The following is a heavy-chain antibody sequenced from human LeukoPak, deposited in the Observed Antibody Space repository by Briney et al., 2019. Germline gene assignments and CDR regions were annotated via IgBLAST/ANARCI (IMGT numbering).Heavy chain of an antibody. CDR3: ARAYGSGSSYHPDY. Sequence: ASVKVSCKASGYTFTGYYMHWVRQAPGQGLEWMGWINPNSGGTNYAQKFQGRVTMTRDTSISTACMELSRLRSDDTAVYYCARAYGSGSSYHPDYWGQGTLVTLSS. J-gene: IGHJ4*02. CDR1: GYTFTGYY. V-gene: IGHV1-2*02. CDR2: INPNSGGT. D-gene: IGHD3-10*01.